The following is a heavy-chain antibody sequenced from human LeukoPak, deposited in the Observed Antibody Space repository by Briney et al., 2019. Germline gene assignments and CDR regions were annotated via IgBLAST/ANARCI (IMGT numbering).Heavy chain of an antibody. V-gene: IGHV4-39*07. D-gene: IGHD6-19*01. CDR2: VYYSGTT. CDR1: GGSISLSYYY. J-gene: IGHJ4*02. CDR3: ARGTLYSGWSYYFDY. Sequence: PSETLSLTCSVSGGSISLSYYYWGWIRQPPGKALEWIGSVYYSGTTSYNPSLKSRVTISVDMSKNHFSLRLSSVTAADTAMYYCARGTLYSGWSYYFDYWGQGSQVAVSS.